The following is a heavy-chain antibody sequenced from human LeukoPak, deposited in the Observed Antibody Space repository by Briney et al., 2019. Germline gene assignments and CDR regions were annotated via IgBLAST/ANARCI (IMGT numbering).Heavy chain of an antibody. CDR3: ARDLRAAAGTGDY. Sequence: GGSLRLSCAASGFTFSSYWMSWVRQAPGKGLEWVANIKQDGSEKYYVDSVKGRSTISRDNAKNSLYLQMNSLRAEDTAVYYCARDLRAAAGTGDYWGQGTLVTVSS. J-gene: IGHJ4*02. D-gene: IGHD6-13*01. CDR1: GFTFSSYW. V-gene: IGHV3-7*01. CDR2: IKQDGSEK.